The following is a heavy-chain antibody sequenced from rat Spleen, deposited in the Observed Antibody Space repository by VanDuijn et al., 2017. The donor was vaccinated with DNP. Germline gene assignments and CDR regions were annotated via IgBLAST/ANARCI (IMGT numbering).Heavy chain of an antibody. CDR1: GNTFTSYY. V-gene: IGHV1-43*01. CDR2: INTGSGGT. J-gene: IGHJ2*01. CDR3: ARPNYDGSYYYSYYFEY. D-gene: IGHD1-12*02. Sequence: QVQLQQSGAELAKPGSSVKISCKASGNTFTSYYISWIKQTTGQGLECIGYINTGSGGTNYNEKFKGKATLTVEQSSSTAFMQLSSLTPDDSAVYYCARPNYDGSYYYSYYFEYWGQGVMVTVSS.